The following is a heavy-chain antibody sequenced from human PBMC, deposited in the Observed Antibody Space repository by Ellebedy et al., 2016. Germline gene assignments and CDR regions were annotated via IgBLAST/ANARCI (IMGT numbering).Heavy chain of an antibody. D-gene: IGHD4-17*01. CDR2: ISGDGDII. CDR1: GFTFRNFF. V-gene: IGHV3-23*01. Sequence: GESLKISXVASGFTFRNFFMSWVRQAPGGGLEWISTISGDGDIIFSADSVKGRFTISRDNSRDTLYLQMNSLRAEDTAVYYCYYGHYSGFWGQGTLVTVSS. CDR3: YYGHYSGF. J-gene: IGHJ4*02.